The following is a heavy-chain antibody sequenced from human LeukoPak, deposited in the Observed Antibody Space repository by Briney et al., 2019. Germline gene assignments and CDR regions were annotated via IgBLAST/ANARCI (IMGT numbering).Heavy chain of an antibody. V-gene: IGHV4-39*01. J-gene: IGHJ4*02. CDR2: INYSGNT. D-gene: IGHD1-1*01. CDR3: ARSLSTTGLR. Sequence: SQTLSLTCTVSGGSVSSSDYYWGWIRQPPGKGLEWIGSINYSGNTYYNPSLKNRVTISVDTSKNQFSLKLSSVTAADTAVYYCARSLSTTGLRWGQGTLGTLSS. CDR1: GGSVSSSDYY.